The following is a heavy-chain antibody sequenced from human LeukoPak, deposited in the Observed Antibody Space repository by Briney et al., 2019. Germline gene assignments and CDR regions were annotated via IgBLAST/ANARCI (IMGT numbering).Heavy chain of an antibody. Sequence: PSETLSLTCAVYGGSFSGYYWSWIRQPPGKGLEWIGEVNHSGSTIYNPSLKSRVTISVDTSKNQFSLKLSSVTAADTAVYYCARGRITIPSAVFDYWGQGTLVTVSS. V-gene: IGHV4-34*01. J-gene: IGHJ4*02. CDR1: GGSFSGYY. D-gene: IGHD3-3*01. CDR3: ARGRITIPSAVFDY. CDR2: VNHSGST.